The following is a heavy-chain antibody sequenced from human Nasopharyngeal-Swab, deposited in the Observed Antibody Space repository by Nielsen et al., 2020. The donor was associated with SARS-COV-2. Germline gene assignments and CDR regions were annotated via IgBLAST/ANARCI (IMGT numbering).Heavy chain of an antibody. CDR2: IRSKAHGGTT. CDR1: GLTFEDYV. Sequence: GGSLRLSCATSGLTFEDYVVTWVRQAPGKGLEWLGLIRSKAHGGTTEDAASVKDRFSITRDDSEGTAYPQMNSLTTEDTAVYFCTVGPIYSSGSYEYFQHWGPGTLVTVSS. CDR3: TVGPIYSSGSYEYFQH. V-gene: IGHV3-49*04. J-gene: IGHJ1*01. D-gene: IGHD6-25*01.